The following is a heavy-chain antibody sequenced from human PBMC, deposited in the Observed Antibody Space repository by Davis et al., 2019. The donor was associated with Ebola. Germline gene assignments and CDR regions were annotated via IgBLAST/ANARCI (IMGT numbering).Heavy chain of an antibody. D-gene: IGHD1-26*01. CDR1: GFTFSTYS. Sequence: GESLKISCAASGFTFSTYSMSWVRQAPGKGLEWVSSISSDSDYIYYADSAKGRFTISRDNAKNSLYLQMNSLRAEDTAVYYCARHLQGGSYHGEPFDYWGQGTLVTVSS. CDR2: ISSDSDYI. CDR3: ARHLQGGSYHGEPFDY. V-gene: IGHV3-21*01. J-gene: IGHJ4*02.